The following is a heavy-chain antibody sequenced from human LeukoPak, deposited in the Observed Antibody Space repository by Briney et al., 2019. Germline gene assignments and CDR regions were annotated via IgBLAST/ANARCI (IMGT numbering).Heavy chain of an antibody. Sequence: SGGSLRLSCAASGFTFSDYWMSWVRQAPGKGLEWVAYIKQDGSDKYYVDSVKGRFTISKDNAKNSLYLQMNSLRAEDTAVYYCAITGDYYGSGSYYSFDYWGQGTLVTVSP. J-gene: IGHJ4*02. CDR2: IKQDGSDK. D-gene: IGHD3-10*01. CDR1: GFTFSDYW. V-gene: IGHV3-7*01. CDR3: AITGDYYGSGSYYSFDY.